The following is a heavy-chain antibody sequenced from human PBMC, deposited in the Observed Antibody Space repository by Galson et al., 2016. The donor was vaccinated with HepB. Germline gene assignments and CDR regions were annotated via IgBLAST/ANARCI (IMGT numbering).Heavy chain of an antibody. Sequence: QSGAEVKKPGESLKISCRGSGYTFNDYWIAWVRQVPGKGLEYMGMIFPDDFDTRYSPSFQGHVTISVDRSTKTAYLRWTSLRASDTATYFCARPTSDAYEYDSSGFSYWGQGTRVIVSS. CDR3: ARPTSDAYEYDSSGFSY. CDR2: IFPDDFDT. J-gene: IGHJ4*02. D-gene: IGHD3-22*01. V-gene: IGHV5-51*01. CDR1: GYTFNDYW.